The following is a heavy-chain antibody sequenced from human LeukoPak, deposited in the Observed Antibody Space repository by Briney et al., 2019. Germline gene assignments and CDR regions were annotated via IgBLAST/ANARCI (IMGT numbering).Heavy chain of an antibody. CDR2: ISDDGSRQ. Sequence: GGSLRLSCAATGFTFSNYAIHWGRQAPGKGLEWVAFISDDGSRQHYADSVKGRFTISRDNSKNTLNLQMNSLRAEDTAVYYCVKDRTGTYTLDHWGQGTLVTVSS. J-gene: IGHJ4*02. V-gene: IGHV3-30-3*01. CDR1: GFTFSNYA. CDR3: VKDRTGTYTLDH. D-gene: IGHD3-10*01.